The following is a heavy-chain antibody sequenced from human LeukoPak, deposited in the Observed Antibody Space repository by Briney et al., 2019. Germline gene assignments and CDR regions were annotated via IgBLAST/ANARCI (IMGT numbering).Heavy chain of an antibody. Sequence: SETLSVTCAVSGGSFWGYYWSWIRQPPGKGLEWIGEITQIVSANYNPSLKSRVTISVDTSKSQFSLKLTSVTAADTAIYYCARGRRQLARSALGYWGQGNLVTVSS. CDR2: ITQIVSA. J-gene: IGHJ4*02. D-gene: IGHD6-6*01. CDR3: ARGRRQLARSALGY. CDR1: GGSFWGYY. V-gene: IGHV4-34*01.